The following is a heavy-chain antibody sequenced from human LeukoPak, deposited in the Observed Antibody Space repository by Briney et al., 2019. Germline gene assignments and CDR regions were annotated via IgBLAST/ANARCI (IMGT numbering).Heavy chain of an antibody. CDR2: ISSSSSTI. CDR3: ARDSAAAGTWWFDP. Sequence: GGSLRLSCAASGFIFSTYTMNWVRQAPGKGLEWVSYISSSSSTIYYADSVKGRFTISRDNAKNSLYLQMNSLRVEDTAVYYCARDSAAAGTWWFDPWGQGTLVTVSS. V-gene: IGHV3-48*01. J-gene: IGHJ5*02. CDR1: GFIFSTYT. D-gene: IGHD6-13*01.